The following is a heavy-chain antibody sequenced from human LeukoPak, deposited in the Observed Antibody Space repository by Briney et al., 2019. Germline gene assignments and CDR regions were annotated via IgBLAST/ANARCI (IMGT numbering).Heavy chain of an antibody. Sequence: GGSLRLSCAASGFTVSSNYMSWVRQAPGKGLEWVSIIYTVGTTYYADSVKGRFTISRDNSKNTLYLQMNSLRAEDTAVYYCARAVAGYYFDYWGQGTLVTVSS. CDR2: IYTVGTT. CDR3: ARAVAGYYFDY. CDR1: GFTVSSNY. J-gene: IGHJ4*02. D-gene: IGHD6-19*01. V-gene: IGHV3-66*01.